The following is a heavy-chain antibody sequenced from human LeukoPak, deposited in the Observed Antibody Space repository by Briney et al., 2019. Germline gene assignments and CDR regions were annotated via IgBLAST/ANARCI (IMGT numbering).Heavy chain of an antibody. Sequence: GGSLRLSCAASGFTFSNAWMSWVRQAPGKGLEWVGRIKSKTDGGTTDYAAPVKGRFTISRDDSKNTLYLQMNSLKTEDTAVYYCTTGLYYDFWSGYSRFDYWGQGTLVTVSS. CDR2: IKSKTDGGTT. CDR1: GFTFSNAW. CDR3: TTGLYYDFWSGYSRFDY. D-gene: IGHD3-3*01. V-gene: IGHV3-15*01. J-gene: IGHJ4*02.